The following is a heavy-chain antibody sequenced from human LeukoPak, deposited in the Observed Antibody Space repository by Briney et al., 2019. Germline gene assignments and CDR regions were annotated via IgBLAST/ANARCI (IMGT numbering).Heavy chain of an antibody. CDR3: ARVKGGIGKRYFDY. J-gene: IGHJ4*02. CDR2: INPNSGGT. D-gene: IGHD3-16*01. Sequence: GASVKVSFKASGYTFTGYYMHWVRPAPGQGLAWMGWINPNSGGTNYAQKFQGRVTMTRDTSISTAYMELSRLRSDDTAVYYCARVKGGIGKRYFDYWGQGTLVTVSS. V-gene: IGHV1-2*02. CDR1: GYTFTGYY.